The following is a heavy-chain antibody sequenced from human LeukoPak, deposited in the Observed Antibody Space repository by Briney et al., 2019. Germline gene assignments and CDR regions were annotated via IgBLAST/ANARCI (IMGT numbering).Heavy chain of an antibody. CDR2: IYYSGSS. Sequence: SETLSLTCSVSGGSIRSSSYYWGWIRQSPGTGLEWIGTIYYSGSSYYNPSLESRVTISVDTSKNQFSLKLISVTAADTAVYYCATLSSGYPSWFDPWGQGTLVTVSS. CDR1: GGSIRSSSYY. D-gene: IGHD3-22*01. CDR3: ATLSSGYPSWFDP. J-gene: IGHJ5*02. V-gene: IGHV4-39*01.